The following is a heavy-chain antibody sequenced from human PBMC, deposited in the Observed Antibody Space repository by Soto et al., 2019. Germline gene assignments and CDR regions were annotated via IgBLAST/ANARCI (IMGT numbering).Heavy chain of an antibody. CDR2: IYYSGST. V-gene: IGHV4-31*03. CDR3: ARVHGYSYGYGWFDP. D-gene: IGHD5-18*01. CDR1: GGSISSGGYY. Sequence: QVQLQESGPGLVKPSQTLSLTCTVSGGSISSGGYYWSWIRQHPGKGLEWIGYIYYSGSTYYNPSLKSRVTISVDTSKNQFSLKLSSVTAADTAVYYCARVHGYSYGYGWFDPWGQGTLVTVSS. J-gene: IGHJ5*02.